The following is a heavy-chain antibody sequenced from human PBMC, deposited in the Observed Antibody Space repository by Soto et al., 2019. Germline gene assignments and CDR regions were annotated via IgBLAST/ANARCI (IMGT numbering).Heavy chain of an antibody. J-gene: IGHJ4*02. CDR2: INAGNGNT. D-gene: IGHD6-6*01. CDR1: GYTFTSYA. CDR3: ARELNPRRIAAVDY. V-gene: IGHV1-3*01. Sequence: GASVKVSCKASGYTFTSYAMHWVRQAPGQRREWMGWINAGNGNTKYAQKFQGRVTMTRDTSASTAYMELRSLRSDDTAVYYCARELNPRRIAAVDYPGQRTPVTGSS.